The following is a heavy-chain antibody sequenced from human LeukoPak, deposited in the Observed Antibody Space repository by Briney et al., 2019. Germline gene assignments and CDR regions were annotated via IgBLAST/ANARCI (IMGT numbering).Heavy chain of an antibody. Sequence: GASVKVSCKASGGTFSSYAISWVRQAPGQALEWMGGIIPIFGTANYAQKFQGRVTITADESTSTAYMELSSLRSEDTAVYYCARGRGSTVTTFLDVWGQGTTVTVSS. J-gene: IGHJ6*02. CDR1: GGTFSSYA. CDR2: IIPIFGTA. D-gene: IGHD4-17*01. CDR3: ARGRGSTVTTFLDV. V-gene: IGHV1-69*13.